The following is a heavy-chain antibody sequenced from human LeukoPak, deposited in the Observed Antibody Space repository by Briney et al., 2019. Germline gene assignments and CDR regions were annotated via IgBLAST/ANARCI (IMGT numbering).Heavy chain of an antibody. J-gene: IGHJ6*02. V-gene: IGHV3-21*01. CDR3: ARDSRAVAGIYYYYGMDV. Sequence: GGSLRLSCAASGFTFSSYSMNWVRQAPGKGLEWVSSISSSSSYIYYAASVKGRFTISRDNAKNSLYLQMNGLRAEDTAVYYCARDSRAVAGIYYYYGMDVWGQGTTVTVSS. CDR2: ISSSSSYI. D-gene: IGHD6-19*01. CDR1: GFTFSSYS.